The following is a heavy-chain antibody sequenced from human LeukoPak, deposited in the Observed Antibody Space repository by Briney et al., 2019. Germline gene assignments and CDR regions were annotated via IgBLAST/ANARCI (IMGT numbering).Heavy chain of an antibody. Sequence: SETLSLTCTVSGGSISSSSYYWGWIRQPPGKGLEWIGSIYYSGSTYYNPSLKSRVTISVDTSKNQFSLKLSSVTAADTAVYYCIAAAVAVHYWGQGTLVTVSS. D-gene: IGHD6-19*01. V-gene: IGHV4-39*07. CDR1: GGSISSSSYY. J-gene: IGHJ4*02. CDR3: IAAAVAVHY. CDR2: IYYSGST.